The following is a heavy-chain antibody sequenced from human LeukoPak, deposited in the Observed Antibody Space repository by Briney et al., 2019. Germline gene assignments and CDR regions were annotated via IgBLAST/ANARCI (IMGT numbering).Heavy chain of an antibody. CDR2: IWYDGSNK. V-gene: IGHV3-33*06. D-gene: IGHD4-11*01. CDR3: AKTTVTGNYFDY. J-gene: IGHJ4*02. Sequence: GRSLRLSCVASGFSFSSYGVHWVRQAPGKGLEWVAVIWYDGSNKYYVDSVKGRFTISRDNSKNTLYLQMNSLRAEDTAVYYCAKTTVTGNYFDYWGQGILVTVSS. CDR1: GFSFSSYG.